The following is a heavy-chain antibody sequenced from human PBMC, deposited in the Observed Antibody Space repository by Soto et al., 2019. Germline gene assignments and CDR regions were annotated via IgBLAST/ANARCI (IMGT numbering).Heavy chain of an antibody. CDR1: GFTFSNAW. V-gene: IGHV3-15*07. J-gene: IGHJ4*02. D-gene: IGHD3-3*01. CDR2: IKSKTDGGTT. Sequence: EVQLVESGGGLVNPGGSLRLSCAGSGFTFSNAWMNWVRQAPGKGLEWVGRIKSKTDGGTTDYAAPVKGRFTISRDDSKNTLYLQMNSQKTEDTGLYYCTTANSWRSFDHWGQGALVAVSS. CDR3: TTANSWRSFDH.